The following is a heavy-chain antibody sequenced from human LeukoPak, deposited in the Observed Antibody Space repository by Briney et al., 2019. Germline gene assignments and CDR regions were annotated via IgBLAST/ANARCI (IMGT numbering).Heavy chain of an antibody. CDR1: GYTFTSYG. V-gene: IGHV1-69*13. D-gene: IGHD2-21*02. CDR3: ARSICGGDCYSAYYFDY. J-gene: IGHJ4*02. Sequence: SVKVSCKASGYTFTSYGISWVRQAPGQGLEWMGGIIPIFGTANYAQKFQGRVTITADESTSTAYMELSSLRSEDTAVYYCARSICGGDCYSAYYFDYWGQGTLVTVSS. CDR2: IIPIFGTA.